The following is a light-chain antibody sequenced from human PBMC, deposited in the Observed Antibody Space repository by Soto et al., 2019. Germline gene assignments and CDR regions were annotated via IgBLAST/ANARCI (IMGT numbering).Light chain of an antibody. Sequence: DIQMTQSPSSLSASVGDRVTITFRAGQSISSYLNWYRKKAGPAPKVRISAASSLQSGVPSRFSGSESLTDFTLTISSLQTEDFATSYGQQSYSAPLTFGGGTKVEIK. CDR1: QSISSY. CDR2: AAS. CDR3: QQSYSAPLT. J-gene: IGKJ4*02. V-gene: IGKV1-39*01.